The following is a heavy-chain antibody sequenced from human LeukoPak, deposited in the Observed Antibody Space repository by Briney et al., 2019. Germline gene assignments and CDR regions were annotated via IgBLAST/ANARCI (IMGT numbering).Heavy chain of an antibody. V-gene: IGHV7-4-1*02. Sequence: ASVKVSCKASGYTFTSYAMNWVRQAPGQGLEYMGWIDTKTGNPTYAQGFTGRFVFSLDTSVSTAYLQISSLKAEDTAVYYCAIHPSDSSGYFSYWGQGALVTVSS. CDR1: GYTFTSYA. J-gene: IGHJ4*02. CDR2: IDTKTGNP. D-gene: IGHD3-22*01. CDR3: AIHPSDSSGYFSY.